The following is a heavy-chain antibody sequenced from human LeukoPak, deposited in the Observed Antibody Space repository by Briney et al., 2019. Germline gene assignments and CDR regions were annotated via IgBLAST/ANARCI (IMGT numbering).Heavy chain of an antibody. CDR3: ARDRIVVVPAAEPITYNWFDP. CDR2: IYYSGST. J-gene: IGHJ5*02. V-gene: IGHV4-31*03. D-gene: IGHD2-2*01. CDR1: GGSISSGGYY. Sequence: SETLSLTCTVSGGSISSGGYYWSWIRQHPGKGLEWVGCIYYSGSTYYNPSLKSRVTISVDTSKNQFSLKLSSVTAADTAVYYCARDRIVVVPAAEPITYNWFDPWGQGTLVTVSS.